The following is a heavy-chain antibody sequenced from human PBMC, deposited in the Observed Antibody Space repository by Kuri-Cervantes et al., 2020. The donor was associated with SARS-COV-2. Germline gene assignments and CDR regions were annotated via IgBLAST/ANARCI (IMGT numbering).Heavy chain of an antibody. V-gene: IGHV3-30*18. Sequence: GESLKIPCAAAGFTFNIYGMHWVRQAPGKGLEWVALISYEASKKNYADSVKGRFTISRDNSKNTVYLQMNSLRAEDTAVYYCAKWGEGESDYGENGFDHWGQGTLVTVSS. J-gene: IGHJ5*02. D-gene: IGHD4/OR15-4a*01. CDR3: AKWGEGESDYGENGFDH. CDR1: GFTFNIYG. CDR2: ISYEASKK.